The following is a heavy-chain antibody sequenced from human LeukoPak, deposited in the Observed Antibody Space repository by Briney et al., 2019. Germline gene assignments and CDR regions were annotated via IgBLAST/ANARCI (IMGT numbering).Heavy chain of an antibody. J-gene: IGHJ6*02. CDR2: IVVGSGNT. D-gene: IGHD3-16*01. Sequence: ASVKVSCKASGFTFTSSAMQWVRQARGQRLEWIGWIVVGSGNTNYAQKFQERVTITRDMSTSTAYMELSSLRSEDTAVYYCAATDPWGRRDGMDVWGQGTTVTVSS. V-gene: IGHV1-58*02. CDR1: GFTFTSSA. CDR3: AATDPWGRRDGMDV.